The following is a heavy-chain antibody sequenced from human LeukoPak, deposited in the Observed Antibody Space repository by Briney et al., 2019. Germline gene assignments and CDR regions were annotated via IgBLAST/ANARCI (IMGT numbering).Heavy chain of an antibody. CDR3: ATSRNVGEHAFDI. CDR2: VSGGGDTT. CDR1: GFSFSSYA. V-gene: IGHV3-23*01. J-gene: IGHJ3*02. D-gene: IGHD3-10*02. Sequence: QPGGSLRLSCAASGFSFSSYAMSWVRQAPGKGLEWVSAVSGGGDTTYTADSVKGRFTISRDNAKNSLYLQMNSLRAEDTAVYYCATSRNVGEHAFDIWGQGTMVTVSS.